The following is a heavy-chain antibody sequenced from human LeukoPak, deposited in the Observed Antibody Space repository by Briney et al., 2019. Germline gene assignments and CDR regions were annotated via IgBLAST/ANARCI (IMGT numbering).Heavy chain of an antibody. Sequence: GGSLRLSCAASGFIFSDYWMHCVRQGPGKGLVWVSRIKSDGSSTSYAESVKGRFTISRDNAKNTVYVHMNSLRAEDTAVYYCARHLNYYLDYWGQGTLVTVSS. J-gene: IGHJ4*02. CDR3: ARHLNYYLDY. D-gene: IGHD3-10*01. V-gene: IGHV3-74*01. CDR2: IKSDGSST. CDR1: GFIFSDYW.